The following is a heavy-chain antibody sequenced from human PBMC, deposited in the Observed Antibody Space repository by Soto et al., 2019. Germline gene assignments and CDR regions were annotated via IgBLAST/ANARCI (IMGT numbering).Heavy chain of an antibody. CDR1: GVTLSNAW. CDR3: TTYSSRWKFDY. D-gene: IGHD6-13*01. V-gene: IGHV3-15*01. J-gene: IGHJ4*02. Sequence: VQLVESGGGLVKPGGSLRLSVAVSGVTLSNAWMSWVRHAPGNVLEWVGPIKSKTDGVTKDYTATAQGRFTISSDDSRNHLYLQMNRQKTKHTAVYYCTTYSSRWKFDYWGQGTLVNVSS. CDR2: IKSKTDGVTK.